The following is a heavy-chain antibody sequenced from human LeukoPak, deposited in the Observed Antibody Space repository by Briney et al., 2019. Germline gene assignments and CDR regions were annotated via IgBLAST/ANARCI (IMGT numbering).Heavy chain of an antibody. V-gene: IGHV3-48*04. CDR2: ISSSGSTI. CDR3: ARHVVAVGFDY. Sequence: GGSLRLSCAGSGFTFSSYGMSWVRQAPGKGLEWVSYISSSGSTIYYADSVKGRFTISRDNAKNSLYLQMNSLRAEDTAVYYCARHVVAVGFDYWGQGTLVTVSS. D-gene: IGHD3-22*01. CDR1: GFTFSSYG. J-gene: IGHJ4*02.